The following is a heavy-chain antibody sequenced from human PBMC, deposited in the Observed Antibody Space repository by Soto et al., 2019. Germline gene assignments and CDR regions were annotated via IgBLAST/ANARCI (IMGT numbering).Heavy chain of an antibody. Sequence: PSETLSLTCTVAGGSVRSGSYYWSWIRQPPGKGLEWIGYIYYSGSTNYNPSLKSRVTISVDTSKNQFSLKLSSVTAADTAVYYCAREPTTVTNYYYYALDVWGQGTTVTVSS. CDR3: AREPTTVTNYYYYALDV. V-gene: IGHV4-61*01. J-gene: IGHJ6*02. D-gene: IGHD4-17*01. CDR1: GGSVRSGSYY. CDR2: IYYSGST.